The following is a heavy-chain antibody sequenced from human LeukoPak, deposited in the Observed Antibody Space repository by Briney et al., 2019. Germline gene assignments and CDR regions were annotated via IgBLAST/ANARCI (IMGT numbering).Heavy chain of an antibody. D-gene: IGHD2-8*02. V-gene: IGHV4-61*02. CDR1: GGSISSGSYY. Sequence: SQTLSLTCTVSGGSISSGSYYWSWIRQPAGKGLEWIGRIYTSGSTNYNPSLKSRVTISVDTSKNQFSLKLSSVTAADTAVYYCARVCGGVFFYFDGGVGGKGTTVTV. J-gene: IGHJ6*03. CDR3: ARVCGGVFFYFDGGV. CDR2: IYTSGST.